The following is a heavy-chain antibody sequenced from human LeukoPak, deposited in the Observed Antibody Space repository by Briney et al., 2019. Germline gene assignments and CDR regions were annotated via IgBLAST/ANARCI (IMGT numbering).Heavy chain of an antibody. CDR3: ARVLGIPAAATTRVRYYYYMDV. Sequence: ASVKVSCKASGYTFTKYAINWVRQAPGQGLEWMGWINTNTENPTYAQGFTGRFVFSLDTSVRTAYLQINSLTAEDTAVYYCARVLGIPAAATTRVRYYYYMDVWGKGTTVTVSS. V-gene: IGHV7-4-1*02. J-gene: IGHJ6*03. CDR1: GYTFTKYA. CDR2: INTNTENP. D-gene: IGHD6-25*01.